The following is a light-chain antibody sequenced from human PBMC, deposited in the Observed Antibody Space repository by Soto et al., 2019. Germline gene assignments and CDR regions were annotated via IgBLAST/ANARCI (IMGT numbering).Light chain of an antibody. CDR1: QSISSW. J-gene: IGKJ1*01. CDR2: KAS. CDR3: QQYNSYSRT. Sequence: DIQMTQSPYTLSASVGDRVTITCRASQSISSWLAWYQQKPGKAPKLLIYKASSLEGGVQSRFSGNGSGTEFTLTISSLQPDEFATYYCQQYNSYSRTFGQGTKVEIK. V-gene: IGKV1-5*03.